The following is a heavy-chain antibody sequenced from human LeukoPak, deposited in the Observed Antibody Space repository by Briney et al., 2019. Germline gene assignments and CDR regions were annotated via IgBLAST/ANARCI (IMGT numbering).Heavy chain of an antibody. CDR1: GGSISSGGYS. CDR3: ASKPHGGSNWFDP. Sequence: SETLSLTCTVSGGSISSGGYSWSWIRQHPGKGLEWIGYIYYSGSTYYNPSLKSRVTISVDTSKNQFSLKLSSVTAADTAVYYCASKPHGGSNWFDPWGQGTLVTVSS. V-gene: IGHV4-31*03. D-gene: IGHD2-15*01. J-gene: IGHJ5*02. CDR2: IYYSGST.